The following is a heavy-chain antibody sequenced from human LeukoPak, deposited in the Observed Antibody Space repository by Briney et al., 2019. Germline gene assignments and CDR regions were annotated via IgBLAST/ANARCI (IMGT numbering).Heavy chain of an antibody. J-gene: IGHJ4*02. D-gene: IGHD3-22*01. CDR2: ISGSGTRT. CDR1: GFTFSNA. Sequence: PGGSLRLSCADSGFTFSNAMSWVRQAPGKGLEWVSSISGSGTRTYYADSVKGRFTVSRDNPKNTLYLQMNSLRAEDTAVYYCAKQRDYYDSSGYYRGYYFDYWGQGTLVTVSS. V-gene: IGHV3-23*01. CDR3: AKQRDYYDSSGYYRGYYFDY.